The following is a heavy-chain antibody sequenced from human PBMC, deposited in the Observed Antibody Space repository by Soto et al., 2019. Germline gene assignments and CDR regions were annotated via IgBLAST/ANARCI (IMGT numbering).Heavy chain of an antibody. V-gene: IGHV4-31*03. D-gene: IGHD3-10*01. J-gene: IGHJ4*02. CDR1: GGSISSGGYY. Sequence: PSETLSLTCTVSGGSISSGGYYWSWIRQHPGKGLEWIGYIYYSGSTYYNPSLKSRVTISVDTSKNQFSLKLSSVTAADTAVYYCARTRVTPGFDYWGQGTLGTVSS. CDR2: IYYSGST. CDR3: ARTRVTPGFDY.